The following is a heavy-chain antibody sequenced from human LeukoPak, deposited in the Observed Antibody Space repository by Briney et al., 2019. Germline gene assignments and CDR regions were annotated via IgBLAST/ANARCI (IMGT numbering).Heavy chain of an antibody. CDR2: IYYSGST. CDR1: GGSISSGSYY. CDR3: ARLWQLVDYFDY. D-gene: IGHD6-6*01. J-gene: IGHJ4*02. Sequence: PSETLSLTCTVSGGSISSGSYYWSWIRQPPGKGLEWIGSIYYSGSTYYNPSLKSRVTISVDTSKNQFSLKLSSVTAADTAVYYCARLWQLVDYFDYWGQGTLVTVSS. V-gene: IGHV4-39*01.